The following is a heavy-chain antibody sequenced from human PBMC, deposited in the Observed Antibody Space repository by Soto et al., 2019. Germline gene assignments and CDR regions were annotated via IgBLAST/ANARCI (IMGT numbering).Heavy chain of an antibody. V-gene: IGHV1-8*01. CDR3: ARWEVETQQWLVHDYYYGMDV. CDR1: GYTFTSYD. J-gene: IGHJ6*02. CDR2: MNPNSGNT. D-gene: IGHD6-19*01. Sequence: ASVKVSCKASGYTFTSYDINWVRQATGQGLEWMGWMNPNSGNTGYAQKFQGRVTMTRNTSISTAYMELSSLRSEDTAVYYCARWEVETQQWLVHDYYYGMDVWGQGPTVTVSS.